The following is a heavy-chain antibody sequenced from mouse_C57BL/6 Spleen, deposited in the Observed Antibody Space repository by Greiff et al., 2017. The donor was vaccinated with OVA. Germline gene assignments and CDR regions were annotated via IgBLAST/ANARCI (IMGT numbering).Heavy chain of an antibody. D-gene: IGHD3-2*02. V-gene: IGHV5-4*03. Sequence: EVMLVESGGGLVKPGGSLKLSCAASGFTFSSYAMSWVRQTPEKRLEWVATISDGGSYTYYPDNVQGRFTISRDNAKNNLYLQMSHLKSEDTAMYYCARGTAQATFDYWGQGTTLTVSS. CDR3: ARGTAQATFDY. CDR1: GFTFSSYA. CDR2: ISDGGSYT. J-gene: IGHJ2*01.